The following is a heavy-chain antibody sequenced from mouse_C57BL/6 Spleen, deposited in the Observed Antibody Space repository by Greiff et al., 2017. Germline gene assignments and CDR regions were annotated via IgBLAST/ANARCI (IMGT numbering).Heavy chain of an antibody. CDR2: ISPSDGST. V-gene: IGHV1-78*01. CDR3: ARSAYDYDEGFDY. J-gene: IGHJ2*01. Sequence: QVQLKQSDAELVKPGASVKISCKVSGYTFTDHTIHWMKQRPDQGLEWIGYISPSDGSTKYNEKFKGKATLTADKSSSTAYIQLNSLTSEDSAVYFGARSAYDYDEGFDYWGQGTTLTGSS. D-gene: IGHD2-4*01. CDR1: GYTFTDHT.